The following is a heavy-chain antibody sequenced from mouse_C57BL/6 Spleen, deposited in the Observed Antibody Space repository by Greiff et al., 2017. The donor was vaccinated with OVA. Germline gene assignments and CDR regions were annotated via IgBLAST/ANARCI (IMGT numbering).Heavy chain of an antibody. V-gene: IGHV14-1*01. Sequence: EVQLQQSGAGLVRPGASVKLSCPASGFNIKDYDMHWVKQRPEQGLEWIGWIGPEDGDTEYAPKLQGKATMTADTSSNTAYLQLSSLTSEDTAVYYCTTWVHYGYEFAYSGQGTLVTVAA. CDR2: IGPEDGDT. D-gene: IGHD2-2*01. CDR1: GFNIKDYD. CDR3: TTWVHYGYEFAY. J-gene: IGHJ3*01.